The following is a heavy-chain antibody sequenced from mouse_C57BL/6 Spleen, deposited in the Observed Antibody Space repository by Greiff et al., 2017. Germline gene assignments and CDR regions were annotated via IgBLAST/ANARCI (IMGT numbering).Heavy chain of an antibody. CDR3: ARRDYTNYAMDY. V-gene: IGHV5-12*01. Sequence: EVKLVESGGGLVQPGGSLKLSCAASGFTFSDYYMYWVRQTPEKRLEWVAYISNGGGSTYYPDTVKGRFTISRDNAKNTLYLQMSRLKSEDTAMYYCARRDYTNYAMDYWGQGTSVTVSS. CDR1: GFTFSDYY. J-gene: IGHJ4*01. D-gene: IGHD2-12*01. CDR2: ISNGGGST.